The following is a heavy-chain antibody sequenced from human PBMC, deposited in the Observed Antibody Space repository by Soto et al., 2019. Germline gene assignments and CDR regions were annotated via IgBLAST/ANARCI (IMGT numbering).Heavy chain of an antibody. V-gene: IGHV3-21*01. CDR1: GFTFSSYS. D-gene: IGHD3-10*01. J-gene: IGHJ6*02. CDR2: ISSSSSYI. Sequence: GGSLRLSCAASGFTFSSYSMNWVRQALGKGLEWVSSISSSSSYIYYADSVKGRFTISRDNAKNSLYLQMNSLRAEDTAVYYCARDYYGSGSSRVYYYYGMDVWGQGTTVTVSS. CDR3: ARDYYGSGSSRVYYYYGMDV.